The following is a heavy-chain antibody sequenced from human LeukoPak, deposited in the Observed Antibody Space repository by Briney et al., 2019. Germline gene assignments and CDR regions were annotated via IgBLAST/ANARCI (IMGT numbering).Heavy chain of an antibody. J-gene: IGHJ5*02. Sequence: GESLKISCKGSGYSFTTFWIAWVRQMPGKGLEWMGIIYPGDSDARYSPSFQGQVTLSADKSISTAYLQWNSLKASDTAMYYCARQSIIGLTGGYNWFDPWGQGTLVTVSS. D-gene: IGHD7-27*01. CDR1: GYSFTTFW. CDR3: ARQSIIGLTGGYNWFDP. CDR2: IYPGDSDA. V-gene: IGHV5-51*01.